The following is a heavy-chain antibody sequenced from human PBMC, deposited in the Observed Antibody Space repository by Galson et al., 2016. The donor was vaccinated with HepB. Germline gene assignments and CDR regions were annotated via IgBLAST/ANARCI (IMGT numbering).Heavy chain of an antibody. CDR2: IDWDDDK. J-gene: IGHJ6*02. CDR3: ARIDSGSYGDYGMDV. CDR1: GFSLSTSGMC. V-gene: IGHV2-70*01. Sequence: PALVKPTQTLTLTCTFSGFSLSTSGMCVSWIRQPPGKALEWLALIDWDDDKNYSTSLKTRLTISKDTSKNQVVLTMTNMDPVDTATYYCARIDSGSYGDYGMDVWGQGTTVTVSS. D-gene: IGHD1-26*01.